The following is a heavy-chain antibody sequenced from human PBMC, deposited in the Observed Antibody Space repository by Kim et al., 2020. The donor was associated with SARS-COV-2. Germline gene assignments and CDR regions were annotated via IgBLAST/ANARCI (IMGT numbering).Heavy chain of an antibody. CDR1: GFTFSTYE. CDR2: ISSGCNNI. D-gene: IGHD1-26*01. J-gene: IGHJ3*01. CDR3: ARELIVGTTRRIDAFDV. Sequence: GGSLRLSCAASGFTFSTYEMNWVRQAPGKGLEWLSYISSGCNNIYYTDSVKGRFTIARDNAKNSLYLQMNSLRVDDTAVYYCARELIVGTTRRIDAFDVWGQGTVVTVSS. V-gene: IGHV3-48*03.